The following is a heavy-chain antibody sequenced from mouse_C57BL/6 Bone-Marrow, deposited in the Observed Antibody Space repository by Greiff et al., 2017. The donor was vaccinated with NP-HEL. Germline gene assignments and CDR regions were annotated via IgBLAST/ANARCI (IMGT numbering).Heavy chain of an antibody. CDR1: GYTFTSSW. Sequence: QVQLQQPGAELVKPGASVKLSCKASGYTFTSSWMHWVKQRPGQGLAWIGMIHPNSVSTNYNEKFTSKATLTVDKSSSTAYMQSSRLTSEDSSVYYGARPYSKGGARDYWGQGTSVTVSS. D-gene: IGHD2-5*01. CDR3: ARPYSKGGARDY. CDR2: IHPNSVST. J-gene: IGHJ4*01. V-gene: IGHV1-64*01.